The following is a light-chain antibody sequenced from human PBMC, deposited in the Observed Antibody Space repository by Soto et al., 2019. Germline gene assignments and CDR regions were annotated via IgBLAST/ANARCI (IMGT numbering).Light chain of an antibody. J-gene: IGKJ3*01. CDR2: DAS. V-gene: IGKV1-33*01. Sequence: DIQMTQSPSSLSASVGDRVTITCQASQDISNYLNWYQQKPGKAPKLLIYDASNLETGVPSRFSGRGSGTDFTFTISSLQPEDIATYYCQQYDNLPLIFGPGTKVDIK. CDR3: QQYDNLPLI. CDR1: QDISNY.